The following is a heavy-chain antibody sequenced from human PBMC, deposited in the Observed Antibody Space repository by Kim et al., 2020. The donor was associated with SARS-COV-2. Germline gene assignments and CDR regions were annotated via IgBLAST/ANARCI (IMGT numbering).Heavy chain of an antibody. CDR2: ISSSSSTI. Sequence: GGSLRLSCAASGFTFSSYSMNWVRQAPGKGLEWVSYISSSSSTIYYADSVKGRFTISRDNAKNSLYLQMNSLRAEDTAVYYCARVSKATVGWFEHGYFDYWGQGTLVTVSS. D-gene: IGHD6-19*01. CDR3: ARVSKATVGWFEHGYFDY. CDR1: GFTFSSYS. V-gene: IGHV3-48*04. J-gene: IGHJ4*02.